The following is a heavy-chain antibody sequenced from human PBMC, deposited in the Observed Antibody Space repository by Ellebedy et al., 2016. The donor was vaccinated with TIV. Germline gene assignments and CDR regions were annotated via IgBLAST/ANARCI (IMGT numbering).Heavy chain of an antibody. Sequence: ASVKVSCKASGYTFTSYAMHWVRQAPGQRLEWMGWINAGNGNTKYSQKFQGRVTMTEDTSTDTAYMELSSLRSEDTAVYYCARGGYSYGSGDFDYWGQGTLVTVSS. CDR1: GYTFTSYA. D-gene: IGHD5-18*01. V-gene: IGHV1-3*01. CDR3: ARGGYSYGSGDFDY. J-gene: IGHJ4*02. CDR2: INAGNGNT.